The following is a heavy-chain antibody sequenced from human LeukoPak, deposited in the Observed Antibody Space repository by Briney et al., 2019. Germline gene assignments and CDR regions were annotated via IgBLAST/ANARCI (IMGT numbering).Heavy chain of an antibody. CDR2: IDTSGST. V-gene: IGHV4-4*07. J-gene: IGHJ3*02. Sequence: WETLSLTCTVSGGSISSYYWSWIRQPAGKGLEWMWRIDTSGSTNYNPSLKSRITMSVDTSKNQFSLKLSSVTAADTAVYYCARDNYDFWTGAFDAFDIWGQGTMVTVSS. CDR3: ARDNYDFWTGAFDAFDI. CDR1: GGSISSYY. D-gene: IGHD3-3*01.